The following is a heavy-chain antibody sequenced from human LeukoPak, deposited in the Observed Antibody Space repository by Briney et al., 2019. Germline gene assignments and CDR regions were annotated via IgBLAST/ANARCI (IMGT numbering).Heavy chain of an antibody. CDR3: ASGELRWYFDL. CDR2: IYHSGST. Sequence: SETLSLTCAVSGYSIISGYYWGWIRQPPGKGLEWIGSIYHSGSTYYNPSLKSRVTISVDTSKNQFSLKLSSVTAADTAVYYCASGELRWYFDLWGRGTLVTVSS. V-gene: IGHV4-38-2*01. J-gene: IGHJ2*01. CDR1: GYSIISGYY. D-gene: IGHD1-26*01.